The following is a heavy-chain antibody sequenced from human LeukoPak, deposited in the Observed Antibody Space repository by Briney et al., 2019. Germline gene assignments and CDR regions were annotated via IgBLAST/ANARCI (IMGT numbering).Heavy chain of an antibody. CDR3: ARGNNYQDY. D-gene: IGHD1-1*01. V-gene: IGHV4-59*01. Sequence: PSETLSLTCTVSGGSISSYYWSWIRQPPGKGLEWIGYNYYSENTNYNPSLKSRVTISVDTSMNQFSLKLSSVTAADTAMYYCARGNNYQDYWGQGTLVTVSS. J-gene: IGHJ4*02. CDR1: GGSISSYY. CDR2: NYYSENT.